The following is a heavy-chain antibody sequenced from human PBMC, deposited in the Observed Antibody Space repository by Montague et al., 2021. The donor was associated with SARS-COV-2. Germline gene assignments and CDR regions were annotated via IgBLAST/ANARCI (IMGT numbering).Heavy chain of an antibody. D-gene: IGHD2/OR15-2a*01. CDR3: ARAQMAVTEYYPDY. CDR1: GGSISSSSHY. CDR2: IYYSGTT. Sequence: SETLSLTCSVSGGSISSSSHYWAWIRQPPGRRLEWIGTIYYSGTTLYHPSLKSRNTMSVDTSDNQFSLQLNSVSATDTAIYYRARAQMAVTEYYPDYWGQGILVTVSS. V-gene: IGHV4-39*01. J-gene: IGHJ4*02.